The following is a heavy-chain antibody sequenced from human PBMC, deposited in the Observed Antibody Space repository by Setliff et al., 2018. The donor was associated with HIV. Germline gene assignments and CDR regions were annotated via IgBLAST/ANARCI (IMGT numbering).Heavy chain of an antibody. Sequence: SVKVSCKASADTFTNCLINWVRQAPGQGLEWMGWVIPISGTANNAQKFQGRVTITADESTSTAYMELSSLRSEDTAVYYCARGVTLVRGGRGDIWGQGTMVTVSS. CDR3: ARGVTLVRGGRGDI. J-gene: IGHJ3*02. CDR2: VIPISGTA. D-gene: IGHD3-10*01. V-gene: IGHV1-69*13. CDR1: ADTFTNCL.